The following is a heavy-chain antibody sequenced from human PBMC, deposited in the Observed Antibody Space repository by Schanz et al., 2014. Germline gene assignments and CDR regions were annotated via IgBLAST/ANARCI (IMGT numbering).Heavy chain of an antibody. CDR1: GYTFTTYA. D-gene: IGHD3-9*01. V-gene: IGHV1-18*01. CDR3: AKAEYDILTDSYSRLDP. CDR2: ISVYTGHT. J-gene: IGHJ5*02. Sequence: QVQLVQSGAEAKKPGASVRVSCKASGYTFTTYAMSWVRQAPGQGLEWVGWISVYTGHTKYGQKVQGRVTMTADTSTNTAYMKLRSLRSDDTAVYYCAKAEYDILTDSYSRLDPWGQGTLVTVSS.